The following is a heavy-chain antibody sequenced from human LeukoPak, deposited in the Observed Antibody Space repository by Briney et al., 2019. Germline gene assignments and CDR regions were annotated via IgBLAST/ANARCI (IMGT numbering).Heavy chain of an antibody. CDR1: GFTFSNYS. V-gene: IGHV3-48*04. Sequence: GGSLRLSCAASGFTFSNYSMNWVRQAPGKGLEWVSYISSRSENIVYADSVKGRFTISRDNAKNSLYLQMNSLRAEDTAVYYCARDSYYYDSSGTIDYWGQGTLVTVSS. CDR2: ISSRSENI. CDR3: ARDSYYYDSSGTIDY. D-gene: IGHD3-22*01. J-gene: IGHJ4*02.